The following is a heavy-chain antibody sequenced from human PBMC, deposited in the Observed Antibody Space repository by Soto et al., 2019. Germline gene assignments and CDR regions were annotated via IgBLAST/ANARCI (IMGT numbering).Heavy chain of an antibody. V-gene: IGHV3-48*01. CDR1: GLPFSSYA. CDR2: ISSSSSTI. Sequence: PGGSLRLSCAASGLPFSSYAMHWVRTDPGKGLEWVSYISSSSSTIYYADSVKGRFTISRDNAKNSLYLQMNSLRAEDTAVYYCARAAGIITMVRAMDVWGQGTTVTGSS. D-gene: IGHD3-10*01. CDR3: ARAAGIITMVRAMDV. J-gene: IGHJ6*02.